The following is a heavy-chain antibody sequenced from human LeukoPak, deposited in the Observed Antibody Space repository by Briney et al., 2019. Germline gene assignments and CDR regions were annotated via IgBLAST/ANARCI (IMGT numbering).Heavy chain of an antibody. Sequence: SETLSLTCSVSDGSINSYYWNWIRRPPGKGREWIGYIYYNGNTNYSPSLKSRVTMSVDTSKNLFSLKVSSVTAADTAVYYCARGRSNYYSMDVWGQGTTVTVSS. V-gene: IGHV4-59*01. CDR1: DGSINSYY. CDR3: ARGRSNYYSMDV. D-gene: IGHD1-26*01. CDR2: IYYNGNT. J-gene: IGHJ6*02.